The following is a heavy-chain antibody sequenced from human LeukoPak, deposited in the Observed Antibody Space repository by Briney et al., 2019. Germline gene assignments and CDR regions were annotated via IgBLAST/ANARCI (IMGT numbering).Heavy chain of an antibody. CDR1: GFTFSSYI. V-gene: IGHV3-21*01. CDR3: ARDRSSGYYAVGANAFDI. D-gene: IGHD3-22*01. CDR2: ISSSSSYI. Sequence: GGSLRLSCAASGFTFSSYIMNWVRQAPGKGLEWVSSISSSSSYIYYADSVKGRFTISRDNAKNSLYLQMNSLRAEDTAVYYCARDRSSGYYAVGANAFDIWGQGTMVTVSS. J-gene: IGHJ3*02.